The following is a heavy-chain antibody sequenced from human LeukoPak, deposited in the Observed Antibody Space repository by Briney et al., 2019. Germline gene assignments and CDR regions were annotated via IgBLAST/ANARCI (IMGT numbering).Heavy chain of an antibody. Sequence: GGSLRLSCAASGFTFSSYGMHWVRQAPGKGLEWVAVISYDGSNKYYADSVKGRFTISRDNSKNTLYLQMNSLRAEDTAVYYCSKGQWLVEQTFDYWGQGTLVTVSS. J-gene: IGHJ4*02. CDR2: ISYDGSNK. V-gene: IGHV3-30*18. CDR1: GFTFSSYG. D-gene: IGHD6-19*01. CDR3: SKGQWLVEQTFDY.